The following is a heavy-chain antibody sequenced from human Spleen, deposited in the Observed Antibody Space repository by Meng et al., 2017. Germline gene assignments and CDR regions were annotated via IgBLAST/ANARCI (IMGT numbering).Heavy chain of an antibody. CDR1: GYSFSSYW. V-gene: IGHV5-51*01. D-gene: IGHD6-13*01. CDR3: ARLDSSSWHY. Sequence: GESLKISCKGFGYSFSSYWIAWVRQMPGKGLEWMGIVYPGDSDIRYNPSFQGQVTISADESISTAYLQWNSLKASDTAMYYCARLDSSSWHYWGQGTLVTVSS. J-gene: IGHJ4*02. CDR2: VYPGDSDI.